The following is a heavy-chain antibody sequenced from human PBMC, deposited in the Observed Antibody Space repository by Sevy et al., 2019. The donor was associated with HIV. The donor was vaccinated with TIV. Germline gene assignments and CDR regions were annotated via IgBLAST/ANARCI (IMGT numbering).Heavy chain of an antibody. J-gene: IGHJ4*02. V-gene: IGHV1-18*01. CDR1: GYTFTSYG. CDR2: ISAYNGNT. D-gene: IGHD6-19*01. Sequence: ASVKVSCKASGYTFTSYGISWVRQAPGQGLEWMGWISAYNGNTNYAQRLQGRVTMTTDTSTSTAYMELRSLRSDDTAVYYCARGTHSSGWYYFDYWGQGTLVTVSS. CDR3: ARGTHSSGWYYFDY.